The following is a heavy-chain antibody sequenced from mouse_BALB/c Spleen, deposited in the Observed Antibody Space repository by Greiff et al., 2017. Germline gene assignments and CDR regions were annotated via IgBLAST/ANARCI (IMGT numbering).Heavy chain of an antibody. CDR3: ARWAYGSGMDY. J-gene: IGHJ4*01. V-gene: IGHV3-2*02. Sequence: EVQLQQSGPGLVKPSQSLSLTCTVTGYSITSDYAWNWIRQFPGNKLEWMGYISYSGSTSYNPSLKSRISITRDTSKNQFFLQLNSVTTEDTATYYCARWAYGSGMDYWGQGTSVTVSS. CDR1: GYSITSDYA. CDR2: ISYSGST. D-gene: IGHD1-1*01.